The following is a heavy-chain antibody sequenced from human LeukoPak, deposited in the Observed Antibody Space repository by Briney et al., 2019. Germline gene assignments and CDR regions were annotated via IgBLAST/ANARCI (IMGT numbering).Heavy chain of an antibody. V-gene: IGHV3-23*01. Sequence: GGSLRLSCAASGFTFSTYAMSWVRQAPGKGLEWVSAIGGSGDFTYYAEYVRGRFTISRDNSEKTLYLQMYSLRAEDTAVYYCAKADRGWGVITKDWGQGTLVTVSS. J-gene: IGHJ4*02. CDR2: IGGSGDFT. D-gene: IGHD3-10*01. CDR3: AKADRGWGVITKD. CDR1: GFTFSTYA.